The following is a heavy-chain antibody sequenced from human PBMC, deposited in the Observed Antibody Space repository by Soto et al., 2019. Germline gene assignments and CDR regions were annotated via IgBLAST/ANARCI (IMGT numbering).Heavy chain of an antibody. CDR3: TRVGPHAMDV. Sequence: QVQLVQSGAEVKKPGASVKVSCKASGYTFSSYDINWVRQAPGQGPEWLGWMNPNSGNTGYAQRLQGRVTMTRNTSTRTAYMELRSLRPEDTAVYYCTRVGPHAMDVWGQGTAVTVSS. CDR2: MNPNSGNT. D-gene: IGHD3-16*01. V-gene: IGHV1-8*01. J-gene: IGHJ6*02. CDR1: GYTFSSYD.